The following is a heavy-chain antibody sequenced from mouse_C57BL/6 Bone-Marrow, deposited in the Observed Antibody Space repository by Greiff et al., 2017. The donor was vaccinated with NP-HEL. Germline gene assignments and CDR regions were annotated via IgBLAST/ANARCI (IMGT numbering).Heavy chain of an antibody. CDR1: GFNIKDDY. Sequence: VQLQQSGAELVRPGASVKLSCTVSGFNIKDDYMHWVKQRPEQGLEWIGWIDPENGDTEYASKFQGKATITADTSSNTDYLQLSSLTSEDTAVYYCTTGGSSPYAMDYWGQGTSVTVSS. CDR3: TTGGSSPYAMDY. D-gene: IGHD1-1*01. CDR2: IDPENGDT. J-gene: IGHJ4*01. V-gene: IGHV14-4*01.